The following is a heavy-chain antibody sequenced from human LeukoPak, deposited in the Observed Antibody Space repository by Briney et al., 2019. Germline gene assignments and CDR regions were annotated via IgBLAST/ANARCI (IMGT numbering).Heavy chain of an antibody. V-gene: IGHV3-30-3*01. CDR1: GFTFSSYS. Sequence: PGGSLRLSCTASGFTFSSYSMSWVRQAPGKGLEWVAVISYDGSNKYYADSVKGRFTISRDNSKNTLYLQMNSLRAEDTAAYYCARDSYGMDVWGQGTTVTVSS. J-gene: IGHJ6*02. CDR3: ARDSYGMDV. CDR2: ISYDGSNK.